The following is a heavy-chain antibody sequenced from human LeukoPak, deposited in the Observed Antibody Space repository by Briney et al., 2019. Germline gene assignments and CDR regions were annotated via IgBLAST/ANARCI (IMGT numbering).Heavy chain of an antibody. Sequence: GASVKVSCKASGYIFTGYYMHWVRQAPGQGLEWMGWINPNSGDTNYAQKFQGRVTMTRDTSISTAYMELSRLRSDDTAVYYCARVRCRLADTYIDYWGQGTLVTVSS. CDR1: GYIFTGYY. V-gene: IGHV1-2*02. CDR3: ARVRCRLADTYIDY. D-gene: IGHD3-16*01. J-gene: IGHJ4*02. CDR2: INPNSGDT.